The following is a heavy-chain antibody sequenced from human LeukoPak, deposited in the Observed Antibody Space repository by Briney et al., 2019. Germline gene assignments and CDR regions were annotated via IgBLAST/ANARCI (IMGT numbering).Heavy chain of an antibody. CDR1: GFTFSSYS. D-gene: IGHD3-16*01. Sequence: RSGGSLRLSCAASGFTFSSYSMNWVRQAPGKGLEWVSSISSSSSYIYYADSVKGRFTISRDNAKNSLYLQMNSLRAEDTAVYYCARDQGDSPFDYWGQGTLVTVSS. J-gene: IGHJ4*02. CDR2: ISSSSSYI. CDR3: ARDQGDSPFDY. V-gene: IGHV3-21*01.